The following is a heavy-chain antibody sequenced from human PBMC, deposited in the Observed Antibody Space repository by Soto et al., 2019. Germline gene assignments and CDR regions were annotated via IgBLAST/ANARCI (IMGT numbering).Heavy chain of an antibody. V-gene: IGHV1-58*01. J-gene: IGHJ4*02. CDR1: GFTFTSSA. CDR3: AADSGYYYDSSGYYYVFDY. D-gene: IGHD3-22*01. CDR2: IVVGSGNT. Sequence: ASVKVSCKASGFTFTSSAVQWVLQARGQRLEWIGWIVVGSGNTNYAQKFQERVTITRDMSTSTAYMELSSLRSEDTAVYYCAADSGYYYDSSGYYYVFDYWGQGTLVTVSS.